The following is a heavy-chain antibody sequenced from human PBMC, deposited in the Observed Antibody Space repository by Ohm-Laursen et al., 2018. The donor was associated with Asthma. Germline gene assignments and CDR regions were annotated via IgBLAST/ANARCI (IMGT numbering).Heavy chain of an antibody. Sequence: SLRLSCAASGYSFSLYSIHWIRQAPGKGLEWVAVMSYDGSNKYHADSVKGRFTISRDNSRNTLFLQMNTLRPEDTAVYFCARGHGGIQRWLSYQCDNWGQGTLVTVSS. CDR1: GYSFSLYS. CDR2: MSYDGSNK. J-gene: IGHJ4*02. D-gene: IGHD5-18*01. V-gene: IGHV3-30*03. CDR3: ARGHGGIQRWLSYQCDN.